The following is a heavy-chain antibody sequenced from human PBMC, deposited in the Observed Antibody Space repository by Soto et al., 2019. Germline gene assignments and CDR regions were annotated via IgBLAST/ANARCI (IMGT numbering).Heavy chain of an antibody. Sequence: SETLSLTCAVYGVSFSGYYWSWIRQPPGKGLEWIGEINHSGSTNYNPSLKSRVTISVDTSKNQFSLKLSSVTAADTAVYYCARAVFDSSGYHGWFDPWGQGTLVTVSS. D-gene: IGHD3-22*01. CDR2: INHSGST. V-gene: IGHV4-34*01. CDR3: ARAVFDSSGYHGWFDP. J-gene: IGHJ5*02. CDR1: GVSFSGYY.